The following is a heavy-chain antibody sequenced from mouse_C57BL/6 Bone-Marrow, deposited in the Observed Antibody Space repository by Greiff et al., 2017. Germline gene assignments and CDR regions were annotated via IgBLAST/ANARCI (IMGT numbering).Heavy chain of an antibody. J-gene: IGHJ3*01. Sequence: VQLQQSGPELVKPGASVKISCKASGYTFTDYYMNWVKQSHGKSLEWLGDINPNNGGTSYNQQFKGKATLTVDKSSSTAYMEHRSLTSEDSAVYYCARTNWDVDWFAYWGQGTLVTVSA. CDR2: INPNNGGT. CDR1: GYTFTDYY. D-gene: IGHD4-1*01. V-gene: IGHV1-26*01. CDR3: ARTNWDVDWFAY.